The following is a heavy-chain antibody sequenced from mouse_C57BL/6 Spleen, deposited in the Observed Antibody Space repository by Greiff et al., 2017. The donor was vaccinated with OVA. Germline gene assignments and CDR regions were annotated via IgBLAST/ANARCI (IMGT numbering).Heavy chain of an antibody. CDR3: ASDGYYDWYFDV. V-gene: IGHV3-6*01. D-gene: IGHD2-3*01. J-gene: IGHJ1*03. CDR1: GYSITSGYY. CDR2: ISYDGSN. Sequence: EVQLVESGPGLVKPSQSLSLTCSVTGYSITSGYYWNWIRQFPGNKLEWMGYISYDGSNNYNPSLKNRISITRDTSKNQFFLKLNSVTTEDTATYYCASDGYYDWYFDVWGTGTTVTVSS.